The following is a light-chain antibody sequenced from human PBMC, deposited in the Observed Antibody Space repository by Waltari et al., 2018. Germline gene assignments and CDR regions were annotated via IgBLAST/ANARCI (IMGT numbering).Light chain of an antibody. CDR3: QQYFLTPT. CDR1: RTLLYNSNNKNY. J-gene: IGKJ1*01. V-gene: IGKV4-1*01. Sequence: DIVMTQSPDSLAVSLGERATINCTSSRTLLYNSNNKNYLAWYQQKPGQPPKLLCFWASTRASGVPDRFRGGGSGTDFTLTISSLQAEDVAVYYCQQYFLTPTFGLGTRVEVK. CDR2: WAS.